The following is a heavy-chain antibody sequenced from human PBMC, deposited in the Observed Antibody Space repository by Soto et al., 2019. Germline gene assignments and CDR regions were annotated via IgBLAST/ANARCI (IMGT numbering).Heavy chain of an antibody. V-gene: IGHV3-48*01. CDR2: ISSSSSTI. CDR1: GFTFSSYS. J-gene: IGHJ6*03. Sequence: PGGSLRLSCAASGFTFSSYSMNWVRQAPGKGLEWVSYISSSSSTIYYADSVEGRFTISRDNAKNSLYLQMNSLRAEDTAVYYCARDLTQLLWGYYYYYMDVWGKGTTVTVSS. CDR3: ARDLTQLLWGYYYYYMDV. D-gene: IGHD2-2*01.